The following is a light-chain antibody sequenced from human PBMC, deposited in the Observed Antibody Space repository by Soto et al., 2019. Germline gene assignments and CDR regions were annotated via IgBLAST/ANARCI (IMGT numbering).Light chain of an antibody. Sequence: AIQLTQSPSSLSASVGDRVPMTCRASQGISSALAWYQQNPGASPDLLIYDASTLESGVPSRFRGSGSGTDFTLTISSLQPEDFATYYCHHYYNYPITFGQGTRLDIK. V-gene: IGKV1D-13*01. CDR2: DAS. CDR3: HHYYNYPIT. CDR1: QGISSA. J-gene: IGKJ5*01.